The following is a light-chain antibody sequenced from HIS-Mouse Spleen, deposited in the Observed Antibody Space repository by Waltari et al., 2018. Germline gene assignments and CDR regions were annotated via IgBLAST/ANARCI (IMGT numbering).Light chain of an antibody. CDR3: YSTDSSGNHRV. V-gene: IGLV3-10*01. Sequence: SYELTQPPSVSVSPGQTARITCSGDALPKKYAYWYQQKSGQAPVPVIYEDSKRPSGLPERFSGSSSGTMATLTISGAQVEDEADYYCYSTDSSGNHRVFGGGTKLTVL. J-gene: IGLJ2*01. CDR1: ALPKKY. CDR2: EDS.